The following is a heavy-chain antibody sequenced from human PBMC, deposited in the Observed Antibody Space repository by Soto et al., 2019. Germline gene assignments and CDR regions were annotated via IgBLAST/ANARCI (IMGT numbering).Heavy chain of an antibody. CDR2: LSSTSSYI. D-gene: IGHD3-10*01. CDR1: GIPVSDYT. J-gene: IGHJ6*02. V-gene: IGHV3-21*01. Sequence: EVQLVESGGGLVKPGGSLRLSCAGSGIPVSDYTMHWVRQAPGKGLEWVSCLSSTSSYIYYGDSVKGRFTISRDNAKNTLNLQMNGLRDEDTAVYYCATTYGQAYYYYGMDMWGQGTTVTVSS. CDR3: ATTYGQAYYYYGMDM.